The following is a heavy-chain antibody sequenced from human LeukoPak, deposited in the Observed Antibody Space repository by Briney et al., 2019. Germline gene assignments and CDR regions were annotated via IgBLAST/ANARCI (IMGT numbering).Heavy chain of an antibody. J-gene: IGHJ4*02. Sequence: ASVKVSCKASGGTFISYAISWVRQAPGQGLEWMGGIIPIFGTANYAQKFQGRVTITADESTSTAYMELSSLRSEGTAVYYCARGPTMVLYYFDYWGQGTLVTVSS. CDR2: IIPIFGTA. CDR1: GGTFISYA. V-gene: IGHV1-69*13. D-gene: IGHD3-10*01. CDR3: ARGPTMVLYYFDY.